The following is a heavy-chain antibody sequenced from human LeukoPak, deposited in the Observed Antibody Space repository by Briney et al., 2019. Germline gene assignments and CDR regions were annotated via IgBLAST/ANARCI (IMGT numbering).Heavy chain of an antibody. CDR3: AREDCSGGSCYGGFDY. CDR1: GDSVSSNSAA. J-gene: IGHJ4*02. CDR2: TYYRSKWYN. D-gene: IGHD2-15*01. Sequence: SQPLSLTCAISGDSVSSNSAAWNWIRQSPSRGLEWLGRTYYRSKWYNDYAVSVKSRITINPDTSKNQFSLQLNSVTPEDTAVYYCAREDCSGGSCYGGFDYWGQGTLVTVSS. V-gene: IGHV6-1*01.